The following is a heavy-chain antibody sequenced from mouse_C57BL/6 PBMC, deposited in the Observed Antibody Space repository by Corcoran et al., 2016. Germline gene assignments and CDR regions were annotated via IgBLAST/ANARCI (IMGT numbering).Heavy chain of an antibody. J-gene: IGHJ4*01. V-gene: IGHV1-81*01. CDR3: ARWVTVGAQDD. CDR2: IYPRSGNT. D-gene: IGHD1-1*01. Sequence: QVQLQQSGAELARPGASVKLSCKASGYPFTSYGIIWVKQRTGQGLDWIGEIYPRSGNTYYNEKFKGKATLTADKSSSTAYMELRSLTSEDSAVYVCARWVTVGAQDDWGQGTSVTVSS. CDR1: GYPFTSYG.